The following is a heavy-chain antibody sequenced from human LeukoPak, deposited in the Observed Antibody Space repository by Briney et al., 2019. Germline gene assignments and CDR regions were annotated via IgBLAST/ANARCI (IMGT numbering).Heavy chain of an antibody. CDR1: GFTFSSYG. CDR3: AKVSSDSSSWYGNWYFDL. V-gene: IGHV3-30*02. J-gene: IGHJ2*01. D-gene: IGHD6-13*01. CDR2: IRYDGSNK. Sequence: GGSLRLSCAASGFTFSSYGMHWVRQAPGKGLEWVAFIRYDGSNKYYADSVKGRFTISRDNSKNTLYLQMNSLRAEDTAVYYCAKVSSDSSSWYGNWYFDLWGRGTLVTVSS.